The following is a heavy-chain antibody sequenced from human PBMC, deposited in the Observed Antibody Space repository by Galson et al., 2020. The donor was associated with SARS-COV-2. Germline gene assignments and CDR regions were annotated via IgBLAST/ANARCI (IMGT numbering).Heavy chain of an antibody. Sequence: GGSLRLSCAASGFTVSSNYMSWVRPAPGKGLEWVSVIYSGGSTYYADSVKGRFTISRDNSKNTLYLQMNSLRAEDTAVYYCARGWVAYYYYGMDVWGQGTTVTVSS. D-gene: IGHD1-26*01. J-gene: IGHJ6*02. CDR3: ARGWVAYYYYGMDV. CDR2: IYSGGST. V-gene: IGHV3-53*01. CDR1: GFTVSSNY.